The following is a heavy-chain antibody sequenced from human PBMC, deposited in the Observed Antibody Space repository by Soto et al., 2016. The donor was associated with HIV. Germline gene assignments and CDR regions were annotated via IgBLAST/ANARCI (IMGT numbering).Heavy chain of an antibody. V-gene: IGHV4-39*01. J-gene: IGHJ6*02. D-gene: IGHD3-9*01. CDR3: ARRRMTRRTGYYYYGMDV. CDR2: IYYSGRT. CDR1: GASISSNSYS. Sequence: QVQLQESGPGLVKPSETLSLNCSVSGASISSNSYSWGWIRQPPGKGLEWIGEIYYSGRTYYNLSLKSRVTIFVDTSKKQFSLNMSSVTAADTAIYYCARRRMTRRTGYYYYGMDVWGLGDHGSPSP.